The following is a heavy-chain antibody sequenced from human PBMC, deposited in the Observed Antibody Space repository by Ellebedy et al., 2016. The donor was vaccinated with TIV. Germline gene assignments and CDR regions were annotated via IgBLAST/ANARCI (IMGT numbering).Heavy chain of an antibody. J-gene: IGHJ4*02. D-gene: IGHD3-22*01. CDR1: GFTFSDYG. V-gene: IGHV3-33*06. CDR2: IWYDGTNK. Sequence: GESLKISCAASGFTFSDYGLYWVRQAPGKGLEWVAVIWYDGTNKNYADFAEGRFIISRDNSKNTLYLQMDSLRADDSAEYYCAKLDSSGYYYGRLDYWGQGTLVTVSS. CDR3: AKLDSSGYYYGRLDY.